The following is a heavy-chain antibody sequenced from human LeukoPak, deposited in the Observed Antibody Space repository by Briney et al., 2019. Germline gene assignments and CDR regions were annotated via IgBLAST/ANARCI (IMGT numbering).Heavy chain of an antibody. J-gene: IGHJ4*02. CDR2: IKYSGST. CDR3: ARVGGDIVVVPAATRHAPYFDH. CDR1: GVTFSGYY. V-gene: IGHV4-34*01. D-gene: IGHD2-2*01. Sequence: SETLSLTCAVYGVTFSGYYWSWIRRPPGKGLEWIGEIKYSGSTNYNPSLKSRVTISLDTSKNQFSLKLRSLTAADTAVYYCARVGGDIVVVPAATRHAPYFDHWGQGTLVTVSS.